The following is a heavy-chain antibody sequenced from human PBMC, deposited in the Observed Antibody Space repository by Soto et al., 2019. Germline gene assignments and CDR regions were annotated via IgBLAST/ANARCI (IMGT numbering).Heavy chain of an antibody. V-gene: IGHV1-18*01. D-gene: IGHD3-3*01. J-gene: IGHJ4*02. CDR3: ARLPRFLEWFPLDY. Sequence: ASVKVSCKASGYTFTSYGISWVRQAPGQGLEWMGWISAYNGNTNYAQKLQGRVTMTTDTSTSTAYMELRSLRSDDTAVYYCARLPRFLEWFPLDYWGQGTLVTVSS. CDR2: ISAYNGNT. CDR1: GYTFTSYG.